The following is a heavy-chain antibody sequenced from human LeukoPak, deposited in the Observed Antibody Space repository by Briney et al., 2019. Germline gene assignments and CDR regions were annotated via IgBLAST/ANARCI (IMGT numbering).Heavy chain of an antibody. J-gene: IGHJ5*02. CDR3: AMAKDMVVIDA. D-gene: IGHD2-21*01. Sequence: GASVKVSCKASGYNLTSDYMHWVRQVPGQGHEWLGIIDPGGGGTTYAQKLQGRVTMTRDTSTSAVYMALSSLRSEDTAIHYCAMAKDMVVIDAWGQGTLVTVSS. CDR1: GYNLTSDY. V-gene: IGHV1-46*04. CDR2: IDPGGGGT.